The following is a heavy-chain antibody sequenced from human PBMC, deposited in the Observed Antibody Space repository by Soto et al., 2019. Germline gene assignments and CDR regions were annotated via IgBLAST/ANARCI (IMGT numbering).Heavy chain of an antibody. J-gene: IGHJ6*02. CDR2: IIPMFNTT. D-gene: IGHD2-2*02. V-gene: IGHV1-69*06. CDR1: VGTFSIYT. CDR3: ASSPDIVVVPAAIRDSNYYYYYGMDV. Sequence: SVNSSCKASVGTFSIYTFSWVRQAPGQGVECMRGIIPMFNTTNYAQRFQGRVTITADKSTSTAYMELSSLRSEDTAVYHCASSPDIVVVPAAIRDSNYYYYYGMDVWGQATTVTVT.